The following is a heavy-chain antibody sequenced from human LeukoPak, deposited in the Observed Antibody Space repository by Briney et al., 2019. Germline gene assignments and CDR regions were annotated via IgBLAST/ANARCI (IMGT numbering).Heavy chain of an antibody. CDR2: IRANGETT. V-gene: IGHV3-23*01. Sequence: GGPLRLSCAASGFTFSSYAMSWVRQAPGKGLEWVSGIRANGETTYYADSVRGRFTISRDNSRSMVWLQMNSLTAEDTAMYYCGRDLNWGAFDIRGLGTLVTVSS. CDR3: GRDLNWGAFDI. J-gene: IGHJ3*02. D-gene: IGHD7-27*01. CDR1: GFTFSSYA.